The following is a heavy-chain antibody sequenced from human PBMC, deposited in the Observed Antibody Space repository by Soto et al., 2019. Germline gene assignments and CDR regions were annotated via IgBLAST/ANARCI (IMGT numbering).Heavy chain of an antibody. D-gene: IGHD3-3*01. V-gene: IGHV3-48*03. CDR3: ARVRIFGVPGWFDP. CDR2: ISSSGTTI. J-gene: IGHJ5*02. Sequence: GSLRLSCAAPGFTFSKYEMNWVRQAPGKGLEWVSYISSSGTTIYYADSVKGRFTISRDNAKSSLYLQMNSLRAEDTAVYYCARVRIFGVPGWFDPWGQGTLVTVSS. CDR1: GFTFSKYE.